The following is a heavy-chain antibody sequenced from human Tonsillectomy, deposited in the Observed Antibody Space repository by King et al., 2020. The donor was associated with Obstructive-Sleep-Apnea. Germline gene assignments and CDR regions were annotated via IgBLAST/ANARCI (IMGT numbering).Heavy chain of an antibody. D-gene: IGHD3-22*01. J-gene: IGHJ4*02. CDR1: GGTFSNYA. CDR3: ASGYYYESSGYWGPFDY. Sequence: QLVQSGAEVKKPGSSVKVSCQASGGTFSNYAISWVRQAPGQGLEWMGGIIPIFGTANYAQKFQGRVTITADESTSTGYMELSSLRSEDTAVYYCASGYYYESSGYWGPFDYWGQGTLVTVSS. V-gene: IGHV1-69*01. CDR2: IIPIFGTA.